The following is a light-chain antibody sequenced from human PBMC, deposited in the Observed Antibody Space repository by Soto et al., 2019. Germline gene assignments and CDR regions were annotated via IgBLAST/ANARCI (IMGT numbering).Light chain of an antibody. J-gene: IGKJ1*01. CDR3: QQYNNWHT. Sequence: ERGTTQSPATLSVSPGERATLSCRASQSVSSNLAWYQQKPGQAPRLLIYGASTRATGIPARFSGSGSGTEFTLTISSLQSEDFAVYYCQQYNNWHTFGQGTKVDIK. CDR2: GAS. CDR1: QSVSSN. V-gene: IGKV3-15*01.